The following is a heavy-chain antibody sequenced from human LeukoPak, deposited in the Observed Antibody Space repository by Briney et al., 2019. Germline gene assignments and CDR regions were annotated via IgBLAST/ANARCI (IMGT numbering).Heavy chain of an antibody. CDR3: ARDQDPVGTNYGDYGDYYGMDV. D-gene: IGHD4-17*01. J-gene: IGHJ6*02. Sequence: GGSLRLSCAASGFTFSSYGMHWVRQAPGKGLEWVAVIWYDGSNKYYADSVKGRFTISRDSSKNTLYLQMNSLRAEDTAVYYCARDQDPVGTNYGDYGDYYGMDVWGQGTTVTVSS. CDR1: GFTFSSYG. CDR2: IWYDGSNK. V-gene: IGHV3-33*01.